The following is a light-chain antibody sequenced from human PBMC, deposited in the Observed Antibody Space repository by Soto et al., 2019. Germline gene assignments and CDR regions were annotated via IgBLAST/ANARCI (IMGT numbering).Light chain of an antibody. V-gene: IGKV1-39*01. CDR2: VAS. CDR1: QTISTY. Sequence: DIQMTQSPSSLSASVGDRDTITCRASQTISTYLNWYQHKAGQAPKLLIYVASSLQSGVPLRFRGSGCGTDFTLTINSLQPEDFGTYYGQQSYNNPRTFGQWTKVEV. J-gene: IGKJ1*01. CDR3: QQSYNNPRT.